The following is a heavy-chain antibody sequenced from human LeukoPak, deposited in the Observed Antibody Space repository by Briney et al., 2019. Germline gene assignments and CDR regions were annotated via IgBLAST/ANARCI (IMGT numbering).Heavy chain of an antibody. Sequence: GGTLRLSCALSVVPFDDYAMHSGRQAPGKGLKGVSVISGDGVITYSADSLKGRFTISRNKSKNSLYLHMNRLSTEDTALYYCAKAFDLEGWLQLWGTHFDYWGQGTLVTVSS. V-gene: IGHV3-43*02. CDR2: ISGDGVIT. J-gene: IGHJ4*02. CDR3: AKAFDLEGWLQLWGTHFDY. CDR1: VVPFDDYA. D-gene: IGHD5-24*01.